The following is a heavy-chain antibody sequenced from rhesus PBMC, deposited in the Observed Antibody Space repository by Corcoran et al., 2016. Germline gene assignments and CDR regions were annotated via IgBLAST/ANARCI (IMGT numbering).Heavy chain of an antibody. CDR2: INGSSESN. J-gene: IGHJ4*01. D-gene: IGHD4-29*01. Sequence: QVQLQESGPGLVKPSETLSLTCAVSGGSISGYYYWSWIRQPPGKGLEWIGSINGSSESNYLNPSLKSRVTMSVDPSKNQFSLKLSSVTAADTAVYYCASDQGLRGDYWGQGVLVTVSS. CDR3: ASDQGLRGDY. V-gene: IGHV4S14*01. CDR1: GGSISGYYY.